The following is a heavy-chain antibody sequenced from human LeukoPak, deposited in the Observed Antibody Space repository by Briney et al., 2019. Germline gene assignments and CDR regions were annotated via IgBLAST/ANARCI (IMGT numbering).Heavy chain of an antibody. CDR3: VRSGGY. J-gene: IGHJ4*02. Sequence: GGSLRLSCAPSGFTFSSHWMNWVREAPGKGLEWVANIKEDGSEKYYVDSVKGRFTISRDNAKNSLCLQMNSLRAEDTAIYYCVRSGGYWGQGTLVSVSS. CDR2: IKEDGSEK. V-gene: IGHV3-7*05. D-gene: IGHD1-26*01. CDR1: GFTFSSHW.